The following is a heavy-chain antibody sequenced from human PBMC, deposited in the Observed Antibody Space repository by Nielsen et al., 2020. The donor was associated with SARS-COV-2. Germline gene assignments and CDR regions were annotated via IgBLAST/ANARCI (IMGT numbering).Heavy chain of an antibody. V-gene: IGHV3-23*01. J-gene: IGHJ6*02. D-gene: IGHD6-19*01. CDR1: GFTFTSYA. CDR2: IRGSGDKT. CDR3: VTGGQWLVRHPYGMEV. Sequence: GESLKISCAASGFTFTSYAMTWVRQAPAKGLEWVSGIRGSGDKTYYADSVKGRFTISRDNSNNTLYLHMNSLRVEDTAVYYCVTGGQWLVRHPYGMEVWGQGTTVTVSS.